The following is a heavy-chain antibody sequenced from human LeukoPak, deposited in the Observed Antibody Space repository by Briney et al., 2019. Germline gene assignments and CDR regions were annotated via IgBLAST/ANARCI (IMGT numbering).Heavy chain of an antibody. Sequence: GGSLRLSCAASGFTFSGYWMHWVRQAPGKGLVWVSRINSDGSSTSYADSVKGRFTISRDNAKNTLYLQMNSLRAEDTAVYYCARDKVSQWFGEFDYWGQGTLVTVSS. CDR2: INSDGSST. CDR1: GFTFSGYW. J-gene: IGHJ4*02. D-gene: IGHD3-10*01. V-gene: IGHV3-74*01. CDR3: ARDKVSQWFGEFDY.